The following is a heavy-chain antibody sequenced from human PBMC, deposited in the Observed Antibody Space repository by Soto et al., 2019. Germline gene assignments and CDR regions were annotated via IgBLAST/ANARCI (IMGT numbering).Heavy chain of an antibody. CDR3: ARETTGTTSMDV. J-gene: IGHJ6*02. Sequence: QVQLVQSGAEVKKPGASVKVSCKASGYTFTSYDINWVRQATGQGLEWMGWMNPNSGNTGYAQKYQGRVTMTKNTSISTAYMELSSLRSEDTAVYYCARETTGTTSMDVWGQGTTVTVSS. CDR1: GYTFTSYD. CDR2: MNPNSGNT. V-gene: IGHV1-8*01. D-gene: IGHD1-1*01.